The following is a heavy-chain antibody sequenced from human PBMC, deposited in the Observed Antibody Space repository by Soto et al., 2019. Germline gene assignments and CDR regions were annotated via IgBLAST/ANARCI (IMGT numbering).Heavy chain of an antibody. CDR1: GYRFTSYW. V-gene: IGHV5-51*01. Sequence: GESLKISCKASGYRFTSYWIGWVRQMPGKGLEWMGIIYPGDSDIRYRPSLQGQVTISADKSISTAYLRWSSLKASDTAIYYCARAIEMSRIGWFDPWGQGTLVTVSS. J-gene: IGHJ5*02. CDR3: ARAIEMSRIGWFDP. CDR2: IYPGDSDI.